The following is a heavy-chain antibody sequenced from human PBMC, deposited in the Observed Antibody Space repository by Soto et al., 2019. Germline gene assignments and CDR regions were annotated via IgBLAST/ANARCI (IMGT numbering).Heavy chain of an antibody. V-gene: IGHV1-69*02. Sequence: QVRLVQSGAEVKKPGSSVKVSCKASGGTFSSYTINWVRQAPGQGLEWMGRIIPTAGIRNYAGKFQGRVTITADKSTTTAYMELDSLRSEDTAVYYCARGPTKTYYADYWGQGTLVSVSS. D-gene: IGHD1-26*01. J-gene: IGHJ4*02. CDR2: IIPTAGIR. CDR3: ARGPTKTYYADY. CDR1: GGTFSSYT.